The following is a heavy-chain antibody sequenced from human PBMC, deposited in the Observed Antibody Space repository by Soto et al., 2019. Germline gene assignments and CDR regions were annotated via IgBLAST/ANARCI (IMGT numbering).Heavy chain of an antibody. V-gene: IGHV3-30*18. CDR2: ISYDGSNK. CDR3: AKDRRWALLRPGSGSYFVY. Sequence: QVQLVESGGGVVQPGRSLRLSCAASGFTFSSYGMHWVRQAPGKGLEWVAVISYDGSNKYYADSVKGRFPISRDNSKNTLYLQMNSLRAEDTAVYYCAKDRRWALLRPGSGSYFVYWGQGTLVTVSS. CDR1: GFTFSSYG. J-gene: IGHJ4*02. D-gene: IGHD1-26*01.